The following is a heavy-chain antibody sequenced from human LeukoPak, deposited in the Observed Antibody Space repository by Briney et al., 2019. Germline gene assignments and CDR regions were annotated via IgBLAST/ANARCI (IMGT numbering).Heavy chain of an antibody. CDR2: ISAYNGNT. V-gene: IGHV1-18*01. CDR3: ARGSGFRGYSYGSLDY. J-gene: IGHJ4*02. Sequence: ASVTVSCKASGYTFTSYGISWVRQAPGQGLEWMGWISAYNGNTNYAQKFQGWVTMTRDTSISTAYMELSRLRSDDTAVYYCARGSGFRGYSYGSLDYWGQGTLVTVSS. CDR1: GYTFTSYG. D-gene: IGHD5-18*01.